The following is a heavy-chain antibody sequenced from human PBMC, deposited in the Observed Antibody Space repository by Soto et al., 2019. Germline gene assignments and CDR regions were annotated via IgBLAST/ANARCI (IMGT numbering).Heavy chain of an antibody. CDR2: ISNSGST. Sequence: SETLSLTCSVSGGSVSSGVYYWSWIRQPPGKGLELIGYISNSGSTNYNPSLTSRVAISLDRSRNQFSLKLTSVTAADTAAYYCARLLITSVGVVTGHYFDYWGRGTLVTVSS. D-gene: IGHD3-3*01. J-gene: IGHJ4*02. V-gene: IGHV4-61*08. CDR1: GGSVSSGVYY. CDR3: ARLLITSVGVVTGHYFDY.